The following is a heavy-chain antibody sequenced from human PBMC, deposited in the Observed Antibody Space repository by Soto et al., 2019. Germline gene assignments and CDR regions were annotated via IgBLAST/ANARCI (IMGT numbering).Heavy chain of an antibody. CDR1: GFIFDDHV. CDR2: ITWDGYSI. CDR3: ARSWSGSTSGRVDV. Sequence: EVQLVESGGGLVHPGRSLRLSCVASGFIFDDHVMHWVRQVPGKGLERVGHITWDGYSIGYGGSVRGRFTISRDNAKNTLYLQMNSLRPEDTALYYCARSWSGSTSGRVDVWGQGTTVTVSS. J-gene: IGHJ6*02. D-gene: IGHD3-3*01. V-gene: IGHV3-9*01.